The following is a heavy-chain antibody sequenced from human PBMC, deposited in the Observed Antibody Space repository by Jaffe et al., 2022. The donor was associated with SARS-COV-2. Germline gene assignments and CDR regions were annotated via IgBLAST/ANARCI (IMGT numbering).Heavy chain of an antibody. CDR1: GFIFNDYV. CDR3: ARDWGRSRTRWFFDL. D-gene: IGHD3-16*01. Sequence: EVQMVESGGDLVQPGESLRLSCTASGFIFNDYVMNWVRQAPGKGLQWVAYIDTTTNTRYYADSVKGRFSISRDNAKNSLYLQMNSLRDEDTAVYYCARDWGRSRTRWFFDLWGRGTLVTVSS. CDR2: IDTTTNTR. V-gene: IGHV3-48*02. J-gene: IGHJ2*01.